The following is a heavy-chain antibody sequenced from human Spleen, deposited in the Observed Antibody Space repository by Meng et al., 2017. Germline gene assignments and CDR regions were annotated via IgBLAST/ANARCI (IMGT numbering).Heavy chain of an antibody. V-gene: IGHV3-23*01. CDR3: AKDRESYNAVCDAFNI. Sequence: GESLKISCVASGFSFSTYAMSWVRQAPGKGLEWVSGIGNPADDSFYADSVKGQFTISRDNSKNTLYLQMNSLRAEDTAVYYCAKDRESYNAVCDAFNIWGQGTMVTVSS. CDR2: IGNPADDS. D-gene: IGHD1-1*01. J-gene: IGHJ3*02. CDR1: GFSFSTYA.